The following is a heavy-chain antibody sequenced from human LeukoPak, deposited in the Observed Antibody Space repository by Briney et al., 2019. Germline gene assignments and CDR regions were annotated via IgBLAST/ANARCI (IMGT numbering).Heavy chain of an antibody. V-gene: IGHV1-46*01. Sequence: ASVKVSCKASGYILTSYYMHWVRQAPGQGLEWMGMINPTGGSTHYAQKFQGRVTMTRDTSISTAYMELSRLRSDDTAVYYCARSQLYSNYFNFYMDVWGKGTTVTVSS. D-gene: IGHD4-11*01. CDR1: GYILTSYY. J-gene: IGHJ6*03. CDR3: ARSQLYSNYFNFYMDV. CDR2: INPTGGST.